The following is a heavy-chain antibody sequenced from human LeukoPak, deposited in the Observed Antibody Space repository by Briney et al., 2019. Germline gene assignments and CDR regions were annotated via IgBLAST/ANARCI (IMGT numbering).Heavy chain of an antibody. CDR1: GYSFTNYW. D-gene: IGHD3-3*01. Sequence: GESLKISCKGSGYSFTNYWIGWVRQTPGKGLEWMGIIFPGDSHTRYSPSFQGQVTMSADKSISTAYLQWSSLRASDTAMYYCARSSVNWFDPWGQGTLVTASS. V-gene: IGHV5-51*01. J-gene: IGHJ5*02. CDR2: IFPGDSHT. CDR3: ARSSVNWFDP.